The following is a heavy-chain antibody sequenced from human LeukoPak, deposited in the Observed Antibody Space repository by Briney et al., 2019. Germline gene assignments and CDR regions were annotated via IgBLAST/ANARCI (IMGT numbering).Heavy chain of an antibody. CDR3: ARPQDGYNPNFFDY. CDR1: GYTFTSYG. D-gene: IGHD5-24*01. Sequence: ASVKVSCKASGYTFTSYGISWVRQAPGQGLEWMGWISTFNGNTNYAQKLQGRVTMTTDTSTDTAHMELRSLRSDDTAVYYCARPQDGYNPNFFDYWGQGTLVTVSS. CDR2: ISTFNGNT. V-gene: IGHV1-18*01. J-gene: IGHJ4*02.